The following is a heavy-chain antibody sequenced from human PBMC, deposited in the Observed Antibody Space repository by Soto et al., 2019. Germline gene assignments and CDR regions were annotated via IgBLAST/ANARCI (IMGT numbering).Heavy chain of an antibody. V-gene: IGHV4-30-4*01. Sequence: QVQLQESGPGLVKPSQTLSLTCTVSGGSISSGDYYWSWIRQPPGKGLEWIGYIYYSGSTYYNPSLQSRVTISVDTSNNQFSLKQSSVTAADTAVYYCARAGHGAAAGTGWFDPWGQGTLVTVSS. J-gene: IGHJ5*02. D-gene: IGHD6-13*01. CDR1: GGSISSGDYY. CDR3: ARAGHGAAAGTGWFDP. CDR2: IYYSGST.